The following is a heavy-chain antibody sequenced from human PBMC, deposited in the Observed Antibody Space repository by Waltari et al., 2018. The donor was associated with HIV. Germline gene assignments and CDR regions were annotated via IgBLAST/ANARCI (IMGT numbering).Heavy chain of an antibody. CDR1: GYTFTSYA. V-gene: IGHV1-3*01. D-gene: IGHD6-13*01. CDR2: INAGNGNT. J-gene: IGHJ6*02. CDR3: ARGYASGSWYRAYYYYGMDV. Sequence: QVQLVQSGAEVKKPGASVKVSCKASGYTFTSYAMHWVRQAPGQRLEWMGWINAGNGNTKYSQKFQGRVTITRDTSASTAYMELSSLRSEDTAVYYCARGYASGSWYRAYYYYGMDVWGQGTTVTVSS.